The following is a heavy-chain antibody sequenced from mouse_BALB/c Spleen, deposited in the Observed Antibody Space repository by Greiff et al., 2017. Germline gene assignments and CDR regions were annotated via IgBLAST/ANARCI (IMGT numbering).Heavy chain of an antibody. CDR2: INPSTGYT. Sequence: QVQLQQSGAELVRPGTSVKVSCKASGYAFTNYLIEWVKQRPGQGLEWIGYINPSTGYTEYNQKFKDKATLTADKSSSTAYMQLSSLTSEDSAVYYCAREITTATGWFAYWGQGTLVTVSA. J-gene: IGHJ3*01. CDR1: GYAFTNYL. CDR3: AREITTATGWFAY. V-gene: IGHV1-4*01. D-gene: IGHD1-2*01.